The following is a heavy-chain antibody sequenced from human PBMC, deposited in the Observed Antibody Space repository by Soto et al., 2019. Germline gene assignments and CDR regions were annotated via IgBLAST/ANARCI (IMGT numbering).Heavy chain of an antibody. V-gene: IGHV3-21*01. CDR3: ASFYDSSGYYPYYFDY. D-gene: IGHD3-22*01. CDR2: ISSSSYI. J-gene: IGHJ4*02. Sequence: PGGSLRLSCAASGFTFSSYSMNWVRQAPGKGLEWVSSISSSSYIYYADSVKGRFTISRDNAKNSLYLQMNSLRAEDTAVYYCASFYDSSGYYPYYFDYWGQGTLVTVSS. CDR1: GFTFSSYS.